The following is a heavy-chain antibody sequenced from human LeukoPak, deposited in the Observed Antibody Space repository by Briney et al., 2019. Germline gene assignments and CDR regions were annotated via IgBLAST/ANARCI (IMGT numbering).Heavy chain of an antibody. V-gene: IGHV3-23*01. J-gene: IGHJ4*02. CDR2: IISTGGST. D-gene: IGHD2-2*01. CDR3: ANSCTSTTCYHDF. CDR1: GFTFSSHA. Sequence: GGSLRLSCAASGFTFSSHAMSWVRQPPGKGLEWVSTIISTGGSTYYADSVKGRFAISRDNSKNTLSLQMNSLRAEDTAVYYCANSCTSTTCYHDFWGQGTLVTVSS.